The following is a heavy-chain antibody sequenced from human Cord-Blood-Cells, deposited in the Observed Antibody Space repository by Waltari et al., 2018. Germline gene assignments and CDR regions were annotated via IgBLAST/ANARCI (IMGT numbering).Heavy chain of an antibody. Sequence: QVQLQESGPGLVKPSATLSLTCTVSGGSIRSSYWSWIRQPPGKGLEWIGYIYYSGSTNYNPSLKSRVTISVDTSKNQFSLKLSSVTAADTAVYYCASVTGDDAFDIWGQGTMVTVTS. CDR2: IYYSGST. J-gene: IGHJ3*02. CDR3: ASVTGDDAFDI. CDR1: GGSIRSSY. D-gene: IGHD7-27*01. V-gene: IGHV4-59*01.